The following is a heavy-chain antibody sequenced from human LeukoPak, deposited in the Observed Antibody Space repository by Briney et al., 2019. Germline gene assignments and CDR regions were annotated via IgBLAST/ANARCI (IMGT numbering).Heavy chain of an antibody. D-gene: IGHD4-17*01. Sequence: SETLSLTCTVSGGSISSYYWSWIRQPPGKGLEWLGNIHYRGTTNYNPSLKNRVTLSLDTSKSQFVLKVTSVTAADTAVYYCARDEHGDFQGFDYWGQGTRVTVSS. CDR1: GGSISSYY. CDR2: IHYRGTT. CDR3: ARDEHGDFQGFDY. J-gene: IGHJ4*02. V-gene: IGHV4-59*01.